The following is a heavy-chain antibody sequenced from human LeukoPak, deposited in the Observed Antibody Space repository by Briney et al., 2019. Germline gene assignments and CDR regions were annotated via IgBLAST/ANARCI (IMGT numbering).Heavy chain of an antibody. Sequence: ASVKVSCKASGYTFTSYDINWVRQATGQGLEWMGWMNPNSGNTGYAQKFQGRVTMTRNTSISTAYMELSSLRSEDTAVYYCARDRGTVVQTGRYYYYMDVWGKGTPVTVSS. D-gene: IGHD4-23*01. V-gene: IGHV1-8*01. CDR3: ARDRGTVVQTGRYYYYMDV. CDR2: MNPNSGNT. J-gene: IGHJ6*03. CDR1: GYTFTSYD.